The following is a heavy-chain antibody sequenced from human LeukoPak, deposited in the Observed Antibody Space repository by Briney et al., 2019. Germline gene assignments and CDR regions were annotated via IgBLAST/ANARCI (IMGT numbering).Heavy chain of an antibody. V-gene: IGHV4-34*01. CDR3: ARDYFPKI. D-gene: IGHD3-10*01. J-gene: IGHJ4*02. CDR1: GGSFSGYY. CDR2: IYHSGST. Sequence: SETLSLTCAVYGGSFSGYYWSWIRQPPGKGLEWIGYIYHSGSTYYNPSLKSRVTISVDRSKNQFSLKLSSVTAADTAVYYCARDYFPKIWGQGTLVTVSS.